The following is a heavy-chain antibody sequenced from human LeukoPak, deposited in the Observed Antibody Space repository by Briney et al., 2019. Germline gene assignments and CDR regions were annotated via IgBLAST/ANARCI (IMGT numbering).Heavy chain of an antibody. D-gene: IGHD6-13*01. CDR1: GFTFDDYA. V-gene: IGHV3-9*01. Sequence: GGSLRLSCAASGFTFDDYAMHWVRQAPGKGLEWVSGISWNSGSIGYADSVKGRFTISRDNAKNSLYLQMNSLRAEDTALYYCAKGLYSSSWFIDYWGQGTLVTVSS. CDR2: ISWNSGSI. CDR3: AKGLYSSSWFIDY. J-gene: IGHJ4*02.